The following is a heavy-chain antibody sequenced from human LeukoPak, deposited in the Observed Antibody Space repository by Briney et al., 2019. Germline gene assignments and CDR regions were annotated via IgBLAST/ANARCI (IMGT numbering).Heavy chain of an antibody. CDR2: IKQDGSEK. CDR1: GFTFSSYA. J-gene: IGHJ4*02. V-gene: IGHV3-7*01. CDR3: ARDKGIAAAGPFDY. Sequence: GGSLRLSCAASGFTFSSYAMSWVRQAPGKGLEWVANIKQDGSEKYYVDSVKGRFTISRDNAKNSLYLQMNSLRAEDTAVYYCARDKGIAAAGPFDYWGQGTLVTVSS. D-gene: IGHD6-13*01.